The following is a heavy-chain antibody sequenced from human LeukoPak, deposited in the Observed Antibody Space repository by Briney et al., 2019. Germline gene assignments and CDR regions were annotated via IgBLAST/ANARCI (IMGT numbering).Heavy chain of an antibody. J-gene: IGHJ4*02. CDR1: GYTVINYG. CDR3: ARVSVGTHSDY. V-gene: IGHV1-18*01. D-gene: IGHD2-21*02. CDR2: ISTYNGNT. Sequence: ASVKVSCKASGYTVINYGFSWVRQAPGQGLEWMGWISTYNGNTNYAQKLQGRVTMTTDTSTRTAYMELRSLRSDDTAVYYCARVSVGTHSDYWGQGTLVTVSS.